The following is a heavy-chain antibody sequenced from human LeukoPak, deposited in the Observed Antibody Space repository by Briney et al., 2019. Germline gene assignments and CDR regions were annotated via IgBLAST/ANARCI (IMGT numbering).Heavy chain of an antibody. V-gene: IGHV3-9*01. CDR3: AKVGYYYDSSGYYFDY. D-gene: IGHD3-22*01. CDR1: GFTFSSYG. CDR2: ISWNSGSI. J-gene: IGHJ4*02. Sequence: GGSLRLSCAASGFTFSSYGINWVRQAPGKGLEWVSGISWNSGSIGYADSVKGRFTISRDNAKNSLYLQMNSLRAEDTALYYCAKVGYYYDSSGYYFDYWGQGTLVTVSS.